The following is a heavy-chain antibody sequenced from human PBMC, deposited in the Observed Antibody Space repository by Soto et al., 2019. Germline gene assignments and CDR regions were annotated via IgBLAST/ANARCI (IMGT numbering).Heavy chain of an antibody. CDR3: VRTSLVVAAATREDY. D-gene: IGHD2-15*01. J-gene: IGHJ4*02. Sequence: EVQLVESGGGLVQPGGSLRLSCAASGFTFSSYWMHWVRQAPGKGLVWVSRINSDGSSTSYADSVKGRVNISSDNAKNTLYLQMNSLRAEDTAVYYCVRTSLVVAAATREDYWGQGTLVTVSS. V-gene: IGHV3-74*01. CDR2: INSDGSST. CDR1: GFTFSSYW.